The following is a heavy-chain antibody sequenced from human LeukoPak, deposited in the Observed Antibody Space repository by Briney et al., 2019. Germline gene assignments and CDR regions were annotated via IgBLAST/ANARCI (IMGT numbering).Heavy chain of an antibody. D-gene: IGHD3-9*01. CDR1: GYTFTGYY. V-gene: IGHV1-2*02. Sequence: ASVKVSCKASGYTFTGYYMHWVRQAPGQGLEWMGWINPNSGGTNYAQKFQGRVTTTRDTSISTAYMELSRLRSDDTAVYYCARDPSDILTGYYPYYFDYWGQGTLVTVSS. CDR3: ARDPSDILTGYYPYYFDY. J-gene: IGHJ4*02. CDR2: INPNSGGT.